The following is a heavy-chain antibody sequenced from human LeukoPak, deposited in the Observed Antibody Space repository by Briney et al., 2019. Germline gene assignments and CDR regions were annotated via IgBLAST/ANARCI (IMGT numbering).Heavy chain of an antibody. CDR1: GGTFSSYA. Sequence: SVKVSCKASGGTFSSYAISWVRQAPGQGLEWMGRIIPILGIANYAQKFQGRVTITADKSTSTAYMELSSLRSEDTAVYYCARRYYYGSGSYGMDVWGQGTTVTVSS. J-gene: IGHJ6*02. CDR2: IIPILGIA. CDR3: ARRYYYGSGSYGMDV. D-gene: IGHD3-10*01. V-gene: IGHV1-69*04.